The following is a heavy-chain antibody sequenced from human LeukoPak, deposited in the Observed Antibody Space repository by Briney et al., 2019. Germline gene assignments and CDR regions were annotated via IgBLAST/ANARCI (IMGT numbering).Heavy chain of an antibody. V-gene: IGHV3-74*01. D-gene: IGHD6-19*01. Sequence: GASLRLSCAASGFXFSSYWLHWVRQTPGKGLVWVSSINGDGRSTSYADSAKGRFTISRDNAKNTLYLQMNSLRAEDTAVYYCARGTSGWGFDLWGQGTLVTVSS. CDR1: GFXFSSYW. CDR3: ARGTSGWGFDL. CDR2: INGDGRST. J-gene: IGHJ5*02.